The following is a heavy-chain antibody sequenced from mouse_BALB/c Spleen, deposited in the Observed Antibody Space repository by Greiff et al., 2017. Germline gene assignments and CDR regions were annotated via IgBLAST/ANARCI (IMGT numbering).Heavy chain of an antibody. V-gene: IGHV5-9-4*01. CDR2: ISSGGSYT. Sequence: EVQRVESGGGLVKPGGSLKLSCAASGFTFSSYAMSWVRQSPEKRLEWVAEISSGGSYTYYPDTVTGRFTISRDNAKNTLYLEMSSLRSEDTAMYYCATTVVEAMDYWGQGTSVTVSS. CDR1: GFTFSSYA. D-gene: IGHD1-1*01. CDR3: ATTVVEAMDY. J-gene: IGHJ4*01.